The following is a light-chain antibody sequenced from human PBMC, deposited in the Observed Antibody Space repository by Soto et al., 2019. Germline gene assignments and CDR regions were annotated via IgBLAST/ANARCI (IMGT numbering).Light chain of an antibody. CDR2: GAS. V-gene: IGKV3-15*01. CDR1: QSVSSN. Sequence: EIVMTQSPATLSVSPGERATISCRASQSVSSNLAWYQQKPGQAPRLLIYGASTRATGIPARFSGSGSGTEFTLTISSLQSEDFAVYYCQQYNNWPPELTFGGGTKVDIK. CDR3: QQYNNWPPELT. J-gene: IGKJ4*01.